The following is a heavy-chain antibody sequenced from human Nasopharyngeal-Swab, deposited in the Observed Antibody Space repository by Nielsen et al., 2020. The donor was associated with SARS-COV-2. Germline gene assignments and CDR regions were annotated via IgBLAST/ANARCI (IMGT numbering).Heavy chain of an antibody. J-gene: IGHJ6*02. CDR2: INAGNGNT. V-gene: IGHV1-3*01. D-gene: IGHD6-19*01. Sequence: ASVKVSCKASGYTFTTYAMHWVRQAPGQRLEWMGWINAGNGNTKYSQKFQDRVTITRDTSATTAYMELSSLRSEDTAVYYCARERYSSGWTTLGGSAYSYYGMDVWGQGTTVTVSS. CDR3: ARERYSSGWTTLGGSAYSYYGMDV. CDR1: GYTFTTYA.